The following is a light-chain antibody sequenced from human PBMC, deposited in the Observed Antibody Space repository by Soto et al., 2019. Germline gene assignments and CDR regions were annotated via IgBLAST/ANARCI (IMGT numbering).Light chain of an antibody. CDR2: DAS. V-gene: IGKV3-11*01. Sequence: EIVLTQSPGTLSVSPGEGATLSCRASQSVSSYLAWYQQKFGQPPRLLIYDASNRATGIPARFSGSGSRTDFTLTISSLEPEDFAVYYCQQRTNWPLTFGQGTRLEIK. CDR3: QQRTNWPLT. J-gene: IGKJ5*01. CDR1: QSVSSY.